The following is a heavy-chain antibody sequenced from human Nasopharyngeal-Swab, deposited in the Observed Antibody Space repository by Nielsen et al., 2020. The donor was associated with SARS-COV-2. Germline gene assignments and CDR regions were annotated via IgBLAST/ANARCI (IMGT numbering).Heavy chain of an antibody. CDR3: ARGPSPYSSSWHDWFDP. CDR1: GYTFTSYA. V-gene: IGHV7-4-1*02. J-gene: IGHJ5*02. Sequence: ASVKVSCKASGYTFTSYAMNWVRQAPGQGLEWMGWINTNTGNPTYAQGFTGRFVFSLDTSVSTAYLQISSLKAEDTAVYYCARGPSPYSSSWHDWFDPWGQGTLVTVSS. D-gene: IGHD6-13*01. CDR2: INTNTGNP.